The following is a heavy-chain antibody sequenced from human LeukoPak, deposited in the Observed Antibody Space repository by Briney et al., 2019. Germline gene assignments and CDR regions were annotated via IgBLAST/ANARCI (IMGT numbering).Heavy chain of an antibody. J-gene: IGHJ4*02. CDR1: GYSFTRYW. V-gene: IGHV5-51*01. Sequence: GESLKISCKGSGYSFTRYWIGWVRHMPGKGLEWMGIIYPGDSETKYSPSFQGQVTISADKSISTAYLQWSSLKASDTAMYFCARPGYCSSNCYDLFFEYWGQGTLVTVSS. CDR2: IYPGDSET. CDR3: ARPGYCSSNCYDLFFEY. D-gene: IGHD2-2*01.